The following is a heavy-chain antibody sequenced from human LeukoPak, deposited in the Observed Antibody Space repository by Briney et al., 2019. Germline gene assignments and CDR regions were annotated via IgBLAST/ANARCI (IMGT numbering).Heavy chain of an antibody. Sequence: GASVKVSCKASGGTFSSNAISWVRQAPGQGLEWMGRIIPIFGIANYAQKFQGRVTITAAKSTSTAYMELSSLRSEDTAVYYCARAPKGATINWFDPWGQGTLVTVSS. CDR3: ARAPKGATINWFDP. D-gene: IGHD1-26*01. J-gene: IGHJ5*02. CDR2: IIPIFGIA. CDR1: GGTFSSNA. V-gene: IGHV1-69*04.